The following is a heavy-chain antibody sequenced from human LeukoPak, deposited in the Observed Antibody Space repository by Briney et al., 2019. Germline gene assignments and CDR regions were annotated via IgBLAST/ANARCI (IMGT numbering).Heavy chain of an antibody. D-gene: IGHD3-3*01. CDR1: GATFINNA. Sequence: GSSVKVSCKTSGATFINNAFSWVRQAPGQGLEWMGGVIPMLGTTNYAQNFQGRVTITADRSTVTVYMELNSLKSEDTAVYYCARGLFGVILIGQKQFYAMDVWGQGTTVTVSS. V-gene: IGHV1-69*06. CDR3: ARGLFGVILIGQKQFYAMDV. CDR2: VIPMLGTT. J-gene: IGHJ6*02.